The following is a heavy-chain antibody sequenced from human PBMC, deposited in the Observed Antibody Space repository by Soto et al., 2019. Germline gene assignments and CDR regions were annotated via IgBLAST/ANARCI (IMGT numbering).Heavy chain of an antibody. D-gene: IGHD2-2*01. J-gene: IGHJ6*02. V-gene: IGHV3-49*04. CDR2: IRSKAYGGTT. CDR3: TSGIVVVPAAIYYGMDV. CDR1: GFTFGDYA. Sequence: PGGSLRLSCTASGFTFGDYAMSWVRQAPGKGLEWVGFIRSKAYGGTTEYAASVKGRFTISRDDSKSIAYLQMNSLKTEDTAVYYCTSGIVVVPAAIYYGMDVWGQGSTVTVSS.